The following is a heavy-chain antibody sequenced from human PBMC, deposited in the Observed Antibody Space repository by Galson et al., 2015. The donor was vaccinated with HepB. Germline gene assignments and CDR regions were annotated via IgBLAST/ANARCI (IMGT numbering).Heavy chain of an antibody. V-gene: IGHV1-8*02. Sequence: SVKVSCKASGYAFTSFDINWVRQAPGQGLEFMGWVNPHNGNTYYTQNFLGRVSMTTSTSITTAYMELKDLRSEDTAVYFCAGGPRRGATLRIRFDNWGQGSLVTVS. CDR2: VNPHNGNT. J-gene: IGHJ4*02. CDR3: AGGPRRGATLRIRFDN. D-gene: IGHD5-12*01. CDR1: GYAFTSFD.